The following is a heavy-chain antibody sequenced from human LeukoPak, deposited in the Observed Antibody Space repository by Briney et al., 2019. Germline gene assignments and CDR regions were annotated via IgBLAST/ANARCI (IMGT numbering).Heavy chain of an antibody. D-gene: IGHD5-12*01. V-gene: IGHV3-11*05. CDR2: ISSSSSYT. CDR1: GFTFSDYY. J-gene: IGHJ4*02. CDR3: ARDSGYSGYSDY. Sequence: GGSLRLSCAASGFTFSDYYMSWIRQAPGQGLEWVSYISSSSSYTDYADSVKGRFTISRDNAKNSLNLQMNSLRAEDTAVYYCARDSGYSGYSDYWGQGTLVTVSS.